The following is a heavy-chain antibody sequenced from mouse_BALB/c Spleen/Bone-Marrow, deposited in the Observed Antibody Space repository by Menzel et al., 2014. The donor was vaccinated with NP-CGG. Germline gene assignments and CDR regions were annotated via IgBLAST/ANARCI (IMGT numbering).Heavy chain of an antibody. J-gene: IGHJ3*01. Sequence: EVQLQESGAEFVKPGASVKLSCTASGFNIKDAYMHWVKQRPEQGLEWIGRIDPANGNTKYDPRFQGKATITADTSSNTVYLQLSSLTSEDTAVYYCAREGNRGWFAYWGQGTLVTVSA. CDR2: IDPANGNT. D-gene: IGHD2-1*01. CDR3: AREGNRGWFAY. V-gene: IGHV14-3*02. CDR1: GFNIKDAY.